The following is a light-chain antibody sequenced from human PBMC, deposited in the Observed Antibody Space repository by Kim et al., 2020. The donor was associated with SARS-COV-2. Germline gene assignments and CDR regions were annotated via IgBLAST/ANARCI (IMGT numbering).Light chain of an antibody. CDR2: QGN. CDR3: QAWDSSTFYV. V-gene: IGLV3-1*01. J-gene: IGLJ1*01. Sequence: VSPGQTASITCSGDKLGDKYACWYQQKPGQSPVLVIYQGNKRPSGIPERFSGSNSGNTANLTISGTQAMDEADYYCQAWDSSTFYVFGTGTKVTVL. CDR1: KLGDKY.